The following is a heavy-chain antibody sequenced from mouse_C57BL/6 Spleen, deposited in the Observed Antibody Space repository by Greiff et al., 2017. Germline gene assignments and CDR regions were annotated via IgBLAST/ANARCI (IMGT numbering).Heavy chain of an antibody. Sequence: QVQLKESGAELVKPGASVKISCKASGYAFSSYWMNWVKQRPGKGLEWIGQIYPGDGDTNYNGKFKGKATLTADKSASTAYMQLSGLTSEDSAVYFCARSGDYDWFAYWGQGTLVTVSA. D-gene: IGHD2-4*01. CDR3: ARSGDYDWFAY. CDR1: GYAFSSYW. J-gene: IGHJ3*01. V-gene: IGHV1-80*01. CDR2: IYPGDGDT.